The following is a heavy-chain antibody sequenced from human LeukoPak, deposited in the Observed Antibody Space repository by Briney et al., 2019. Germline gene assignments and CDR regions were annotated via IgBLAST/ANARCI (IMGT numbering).Heavy chain of an antibody. J-gene: IGHJ6*03. D-gene: IGHD6-19*01. CDR1: GGSISSYY. CDR3: AGRSAVAGTGYYYYMDV. V-gene: IGHV4-4*07. CDR2: IYTSGST. Sequence: PSETLSLTCTVSGGSISSYYWSWIRQPAGKGLEWIGRIYTSGSTNCNPSLKSRVTMSVDTSKNQFSLRLSSVTAADTAVYYCAGRSAVAGTGYYYYMDVWGKGTTVTVSS.